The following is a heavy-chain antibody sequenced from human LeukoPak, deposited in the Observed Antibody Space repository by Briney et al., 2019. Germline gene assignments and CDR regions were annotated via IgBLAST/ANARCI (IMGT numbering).Heavy chain of an antibody. V-gene: IGHV3-74*01. CDR2: INSDGIST. Sequence: GGSLGLSCAASGFTFSNYWMHWVRQAPGKGLVWVSRINSDGISTGYADSVKGRFTVSRDNAKKTLYLQMNSLRAEDTAVYYCARDVGNFDYWCQGSLVTVSS. CDR3: ARDVGNFDY. J-gene: IGHJ4*02. CDR1: GFTFSNYW.